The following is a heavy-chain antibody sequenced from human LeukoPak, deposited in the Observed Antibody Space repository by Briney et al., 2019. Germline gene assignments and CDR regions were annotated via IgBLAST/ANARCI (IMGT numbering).Heavy chain of an antibody. CDR1: GFTFSSYG. J-gene: IGHJ3*02. CDR3: AKDGRGGVPRAFDI. CDR2: ISINSGGT. D-gene: IGHD2-15*01. Sequence: PGGSLRLSCAASGFTFSSYGMSWLRQAPGQGLEWVSSISINSGGTYYADSVKGRFTISRDNSKNTLYLQMNSLRAEDTAVYYCAKDGRGGVPRAFDIWGQGTMVTVSS. V-gene: IGHV3-23*01.